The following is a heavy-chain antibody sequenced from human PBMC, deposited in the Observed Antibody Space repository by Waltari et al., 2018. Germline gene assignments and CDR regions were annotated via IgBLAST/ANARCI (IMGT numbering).Heavy chain of an antibody. Sequence: EVQLVESGGGLVKPGGSLRLYCVASGFTFNTYSMNWVRQAPGEGLRWVLSFTNGTNYYIYSAVSVNVRFTISKDNSTNSLFLQTNSQTAEYTSVYYCARNYYGSGNYYHFPLDFDYWGQGTLVTVS. J-gene: IGHJ4*02. CDR1: GFTFNTYS. CDR3: ARNYYGSGNYYHFPLDFDY. V-gene: IGHV3-21*01. CDR2: FTNGTNYYI. D-gene: IGHD3-10*01.